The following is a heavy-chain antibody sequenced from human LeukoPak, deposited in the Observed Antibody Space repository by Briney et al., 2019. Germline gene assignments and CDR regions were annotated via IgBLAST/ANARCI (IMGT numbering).Heavy chain of an antibody. D-gene: IGHD6-13*01. CDR1: GFTFSSYG. CDR2: ISGSGGST. J-gene: IGHJ4*02. V-gene: IGHV3-23*01. Sequence: GGSLRLSCAASGFTFSSYGMSWVRQAPGKGLEWVSAISGSGGSTYYADSVKGRFTISRDNSKNTLYLQMNSLGAEDTAVYYCAKVAIPRAIAAAGTDYWGQGTLVTVSS. CDR3: AKVAIPRAIAAAGTDY.